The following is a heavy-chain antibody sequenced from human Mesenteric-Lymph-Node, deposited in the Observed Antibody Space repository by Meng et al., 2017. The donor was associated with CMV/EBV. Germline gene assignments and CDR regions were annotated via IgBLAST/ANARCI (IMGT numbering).Heavy chain of an antibody. CDR1: VDSVSSNSAA. CDR2: TYYRSKWYN. Sequence: SVDSVSSNSAAWNWIRQSPSRGLEWLGRTYYRSKWYNDYAVSVKSRITINVDTSKNQFSLQLNSVTPEDTAVYFCARDRDSSGYPFDYWGQGTLVTVSS. V-gene: IGHV6-1*01. J-gene: IGHJ4*02. D-gene: IGHD3-22*01. CDR3: ARDRDSSGYPFDY.